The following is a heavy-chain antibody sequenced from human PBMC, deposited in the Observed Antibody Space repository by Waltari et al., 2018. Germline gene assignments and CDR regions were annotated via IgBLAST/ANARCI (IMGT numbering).Heavy chain of an antibody. CDR3: ARGYCGGDCYTDYYGMDV. V-gene: IGHV4-59*11. CDR2: IYYSGST. J-gene: IGHJ6*02. CDR1: GGSISSHY. D-gene: IGHD2-21*01. Sequence: QVQLQESGPGLVKPSETLSLTCTVSGGSISSHYWSWIRQPPGKGLEWIGYIYYSGSTNYNPTLKSRVTISVDTSKNQFSLKLSSVTAADTAVYYCARGYCGGDCYTDYYGMDVWGQGTTVTVSS.